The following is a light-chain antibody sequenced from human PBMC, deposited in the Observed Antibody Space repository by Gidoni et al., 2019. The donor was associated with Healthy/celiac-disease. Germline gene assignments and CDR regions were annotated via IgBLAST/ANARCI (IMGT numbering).Light chain of an antibody. CDR1: SRDVGGYNY. J-gene: IGLJ2*01. CDR2: DVS. CDR3: SSYTSSRTSQV. V-gene: IGLV2-14*01. Sequence: QSARTQPASVSGSHGRSITISCTGTSRDVGGYNYVSWYQQHPGKAPKLMIYDVSNRPSGVSNRFSGSKSGNTASLTISGLQAEDEADYYCSSYTSSRTSQVFGGGTKLTVL.